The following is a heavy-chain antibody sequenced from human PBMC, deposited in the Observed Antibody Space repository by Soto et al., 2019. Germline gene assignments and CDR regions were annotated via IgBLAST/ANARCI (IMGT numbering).Heavy chain of an antibody. D-gene: IGHD6-19*01. V-gene: IGHV1-46*03. CDR3: ARGVSSGWYRDEAFDI. CDR2: INPSGGST. J-gene: IGHJ3*02. CDR1: GYTFTSYY. Sequence: QVQLVQSGAEVKKPGASVKVSCKASGYTFTSYYMHWVRQAPGQGLEWMGIINPSGGSTSYAQKFQGRVNMTRDTSTSTVYMELSSLRSEDTDVYYCARGVSSGWYRDEAFDIWGQGTMVTVSS.